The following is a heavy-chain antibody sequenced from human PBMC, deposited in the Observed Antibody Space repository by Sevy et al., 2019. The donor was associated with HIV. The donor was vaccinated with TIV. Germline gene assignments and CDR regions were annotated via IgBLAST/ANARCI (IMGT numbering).Heavy chain of an antibody. J-gene: IGHJ3*02. CDR1: GASISSTIYY. CDR2: IHHSGST. D-gene: IGHD3-22*01. V-gene: IGHV4-39*01. Sequence: SETLSLTCSVSGASISSTIYYWAWIRQSPGKGLEWFGSIHHSGSTYYNLSLKSRVTISIDTSKNQFSLKMNSVTAADTAVYYCAKHCSHYFDNSGYGEAFDIWGQGTKVTVSS. CDR3: AKHCSHYFDNSGYGEAFDI.